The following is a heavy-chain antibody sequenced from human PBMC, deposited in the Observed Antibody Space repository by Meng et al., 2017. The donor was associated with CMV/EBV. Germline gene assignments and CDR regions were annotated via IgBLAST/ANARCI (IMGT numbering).Heavy chain of an antibody. D-gene: IGHD3-3*01. V-gene: IGHV5-51*01. CDR1: GYSFTSYW. CDR2: IYPGDSDT. CDR3: ARHSNYDSWSGYYHPRLILSGMDV. J-gene: IGHJ6*02. Sequence: GESLKISCKGSGYSFTSYWIGWVRQLPGKGLECLGIIYPGDSDTRDSPSFQGQVTISADKSIRTDYLQWSSLKASDTAMYYCARHSNYDSWSGYYHPRLILSGMDVWGQGTTVTVSS.